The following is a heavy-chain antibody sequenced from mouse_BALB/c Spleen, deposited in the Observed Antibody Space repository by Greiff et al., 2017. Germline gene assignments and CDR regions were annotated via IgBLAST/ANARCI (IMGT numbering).Heavy chain of an antibody. CDR2: INPGSGGT. J-gene: IGHJ3*01. CDR3: ARGGGYYGSRAWFAY. D-gene: IGHD1-1*01. Sequence: VQLQQSGAELVRPGTSVKVSCKASGYAFTNYLIEWVKQRPGQGLEWIGVINPGSGGTNYNEKFKGKATLTADKSSSTAYMQLSSLTSDDSAVYFCARGGGYYGSRAWFAYWGQGTLVTVSA. V-gene: IGHV1-54*01. CDR1: GYAFTNYL.